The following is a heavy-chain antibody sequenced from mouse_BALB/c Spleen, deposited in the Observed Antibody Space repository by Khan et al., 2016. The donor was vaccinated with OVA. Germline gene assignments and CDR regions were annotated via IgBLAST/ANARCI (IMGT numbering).Heavy chain of an antibody. CDR1: GFTFSSYG. CDR2: IISGGDYT. CDR3: ESDLTGWFAY. V-gene: IGHV5-6*01. Sequence: EVELVESGGDLVKPGGSLKLSCAASGFTFSSYGMSWVRQPPAKRLVWVATIISGGDYTYYPDSVKGRFTISRDTAKNTLYLQMSSLKSEDTAMYYCESDLTGWFAYWGQGTLVTVSA. D-gene: IGHD2-13*01. J-gene: IGHJ3*01.